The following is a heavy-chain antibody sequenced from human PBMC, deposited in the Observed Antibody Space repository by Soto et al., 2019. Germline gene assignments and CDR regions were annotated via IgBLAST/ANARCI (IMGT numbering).Heavy chain of an antibody. CDR2: ISSSSSTI. CDR3: ARDRQQLVPNWFDP. J-gene: IGHJ5*02. CDR1: GFTFSSYS. D-gene: IGHD6-13*01. V-gene: IGHV3-48*02. Sequence: EVQLVESGGGLVQPGGSLRLSCAASGFTFSSYSMNWARQAPGKGLEWVSYISSSSSTIYYADSVKGRFTISRDNAKNSLYLQMNSLRDEDTAVYYCARDRQQLVPNWFDPWGQGTLVTVSS.